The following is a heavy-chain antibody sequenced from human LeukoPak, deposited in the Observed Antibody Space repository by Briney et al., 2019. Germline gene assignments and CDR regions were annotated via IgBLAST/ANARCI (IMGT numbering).Heavy chain of an antibody. Sequence: LGGSLRLSCAASGFTFSSYGMSWVRQAPGKGLEWVSAISRSGGSTYYADSLKGRFTISRDNSKNTLYLQMNSLRAEDTAVYYCVKDLRGVINYSYYYMDVWGKGTTVTISS. V-gene: IGHV3-23*01. CDR2: ISRSGGST. CDR3: VKDLRGVINYSYYYMDV. D-gene: IGHD3-10*01. CDR1: GFTFSSYG. J-gene: IGHJ6*03.